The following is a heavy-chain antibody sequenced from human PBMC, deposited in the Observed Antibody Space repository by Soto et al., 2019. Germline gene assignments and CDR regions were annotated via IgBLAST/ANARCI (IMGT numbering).Heavy chain of an antibody. V-gene: IGHV4-31*03. CDR3: ASSSSPTYYYGSGSYYKGFDY. D-gene: IGHD3-10*01. CDR2: IYYSGST. J-gene: IGHJ4*02. CDR1: GGSISSGGYY. Sequence: QVQLQESGPGLVKPSQTLSLTCTVSGGSISSGGYYWSWIRQHPGKGLEWIGYIYYSGSTYYNPSLKGRVTISVDTSKNQFSLKLSSVTAADTAVYYCASSSSPTYYYGSGSYYKGFDYWGQGTLVTVSS.